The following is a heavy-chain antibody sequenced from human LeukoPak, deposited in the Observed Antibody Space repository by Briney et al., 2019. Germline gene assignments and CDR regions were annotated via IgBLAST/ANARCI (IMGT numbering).Heavy chain of an antibody. V-gene: IGHV1-8*01. J-gene: IGHJ4*02. Sequence: RASVKVSRKASGYTFTSYDINWVRQATGQGLEWMGWMNPNSGNTGYAQKFQGRVTMTRNTSISTAYMELSSLRSEDTAVYYCARGVAATRPFDYWGQGTLVTVSS. CDR1: GYTFTSYD. D-gene: IGHD2-15*01. CDR3: ARGVAATRPFDY. CDR2: MNPNSGNT.